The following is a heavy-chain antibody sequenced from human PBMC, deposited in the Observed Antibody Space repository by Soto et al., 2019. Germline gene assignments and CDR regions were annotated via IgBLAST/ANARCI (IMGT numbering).Heavy chain of an antibody. V-gene: IGHV3-30*18. CDR1: GFTFSSYG. D-gene: IGHD2-2*01. J-gene: IGHJ4*02. CDR2: ISYDGSNK. CDR3: AKDDQRSTPLYYFDY. Sequence: GGSLRLSCAASGFTFSSYGMHWVRQAPGKGLEWVAVISYDGSNKYYADSVKGRFTISRDNSKNTLYLQMNSLRAEDTAVYYCAKDDQRSTPLYYFDYWGQGTLVNVSS.